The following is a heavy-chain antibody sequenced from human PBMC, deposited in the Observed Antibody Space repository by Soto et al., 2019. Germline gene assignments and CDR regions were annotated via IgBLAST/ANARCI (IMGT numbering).Heavy chain of an antibody. D-gene: IGHD6-13*01. J-gene: IGHJ3*02. CDR1: GFTVSSNY. Sequence: GGSLRLSCADSGFTVSSNYMSWVRQAPGKGLEWVSVIYSGGSTYYADSVKGRFTISRDNSKNTLYLQMNSLRAEDTAVYYCAREPPYSSSDGGAFDIWGQGTMVTVSS. CDR3: AREPPYSSSDGGAFDI. V-gene: IGHV3-53*01. CDR2: IYSGGST.